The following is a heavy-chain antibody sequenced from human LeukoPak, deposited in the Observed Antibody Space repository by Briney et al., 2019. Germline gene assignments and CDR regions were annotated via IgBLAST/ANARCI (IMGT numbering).Heavy chain of an antibody. CDR2: ISYDGSNK. CDR3: ARAGGGFDY. CDR1: GFTFSSYA. J-gene: IGHJ4*02. D-gene: IGHD3-10*01. V-gene: IGHV3-30*04. Sequence: PGRSLRLSCAASGFTFSSYAMHWVRQAPGKGLEWVAVISYDGSNKYYADSVKGRFTISRDNSKNTLYLQMNSLSAEDTAVYYCARAGGGFDYWGQGTLVTVSS.